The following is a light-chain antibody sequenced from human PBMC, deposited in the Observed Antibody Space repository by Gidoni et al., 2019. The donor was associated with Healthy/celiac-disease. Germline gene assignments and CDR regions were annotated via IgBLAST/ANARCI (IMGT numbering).Light chain of an antibody. Sequence: QSALTHPASVSGSPAQSITISCTGTSSDVGGYNYVSWYQQHPGKAPKLMIYDVSNRPSGVSSRFSGSKSGNTASLTISGLQAEGGADYYCSSYTSSSRVFGGGTKLTVL. CDR3: SSYTSSSRV. V-gene: IGLV2-14*03. J-gene: IGLJ3*02. CDR2: DVS. CDR1: SSDVGGYNY.